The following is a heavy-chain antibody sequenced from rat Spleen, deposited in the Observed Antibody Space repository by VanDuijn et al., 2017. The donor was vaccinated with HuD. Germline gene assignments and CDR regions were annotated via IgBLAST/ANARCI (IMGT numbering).Heavy chain of an antibody. CDR2: ISSGGST. CDR1: GFSLTSYH. CDR3: TGAYYRDYFDY. D-gene: IGHD1-1*01. Sequence: QVQLKESGPGLVQPSQTLSLTCTVSGFSLTSYHVSWVRQPPGKGLEWIAAISSGGSTYYNSALKSRLSISRDTSKSQVFLKMNSLQTEDTAIYFCTGAYYRDYFDYWGQGVMVTVSS. J-gene: IGHJ2*01. V-gene: IGHV2-6*01.